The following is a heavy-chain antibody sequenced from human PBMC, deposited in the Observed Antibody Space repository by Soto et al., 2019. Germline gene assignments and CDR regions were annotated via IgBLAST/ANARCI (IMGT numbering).Heavy chain of an antibody. J-gene: IGHJ6*02. CDR3: TREGTDPYYYYGMDA. CDR1: GYTFTTYG. Sequence: QVQLEQSAPEVKKPGASVKVSCKASGYTFTTYGISWVRQSPGQVLEGLGWINTHNGNTNYAQNLQGRVIMTADTSTSTAYMELRSLRSDDTAIYYCTREGTDPYYYYGMDAWGQGTTVTVSS. D-gene: IGHD3-10*01. CDR2: INTHNGNT. V-gene: IGHV1-18*01.